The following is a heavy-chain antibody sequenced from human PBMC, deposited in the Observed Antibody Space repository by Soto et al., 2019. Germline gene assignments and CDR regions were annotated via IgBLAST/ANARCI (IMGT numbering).Heavy chain of an antibody. CDR2: ISSNSYTI. CDR3: ARDFFGMDV. CDR1: GFNFNSYS. V-gene: IGHV3-48*01. J-gene: IGHJ6*02. Sequence: GGSLRLSCATSGFNFNSYSMNWVRQAPGKGLEWVSYISSNSYTIFYADSVKGRFTISRDNAKNSLYLQMNSLGAEDTAVYYCARDFFGMDVWGQGTTVTVSS. D-gene: IGHD3-3*01.